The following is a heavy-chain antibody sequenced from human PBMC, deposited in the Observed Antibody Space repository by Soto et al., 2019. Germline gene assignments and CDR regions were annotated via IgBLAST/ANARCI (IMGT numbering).Heavy chain of an antibody. Sequence: GGSLRLSCAASGFTFSSYGMHGVRQAPGKGLEWVAVIAYDGSNKKYADSVKGGFTISSDNSKNTLYLQMNSLRAEDTAVYYCAKAKGDTNLNDAFDIWGQGTMVTVSS. D-gene: IGHD2-21*02. J-gene: IGHJ3*02. CDR1: GFTFSSYG. CDR2: IAYDGSNK. V-gene: IGHV3-30*18. CDR3: AKAKGDTNLNDAFDI.